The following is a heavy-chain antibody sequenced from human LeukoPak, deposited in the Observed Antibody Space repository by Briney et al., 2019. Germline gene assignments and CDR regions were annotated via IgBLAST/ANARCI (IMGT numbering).Heavy chain of an antibody. V-gene: IGHV1-2*02. CDR2: INPHNGGT. D-gene: IGHD6-6*01. CDR3: VGHSSSSDGWFAP. Sequence: GASVKVSCKASGITVTDYFIHWVRQAPGQGLEWMGWINPHNGGTNYAQKFQGRVTTTRDTSINTVYMDLTRLTSDDTAIFYCVGHSSSSDGWFAPWGQGTLVTVSS. CDR1: GITVTDYF. J-gene: IGHJ5*02.